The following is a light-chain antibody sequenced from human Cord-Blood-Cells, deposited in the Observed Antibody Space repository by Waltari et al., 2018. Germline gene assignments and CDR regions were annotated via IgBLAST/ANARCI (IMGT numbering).Light chain of an antibody. V-gene: IGLV2-11*01. CDR1: RSDVGGYNY. Sequence: QSALTQPRSVSGSPGQSVTISCTGTRSDVGGYNYVSWYQQHPGKAPNLMIYDVSKRPSGVPDRFSGSKSGNTASLTISGLQAEDEADYYCCSYAGSYTFFFGTGTKVTVL. CDR3: CSYAGSYTFF. J-gene: IGLJ1*01. CDR2: DVS.